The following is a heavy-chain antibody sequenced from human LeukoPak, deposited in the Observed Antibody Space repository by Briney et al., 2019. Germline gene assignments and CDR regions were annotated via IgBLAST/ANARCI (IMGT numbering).Heavy chain of an antibody. D-gene: IGHD3-16*02. J-gene: IGHJ3*02. V-gene: IGHV3-7*01. CDR1: GFTFSSYW. CDR3: ARDLGGVIDIEADAFDI. CDR2: IKQGGSEK. Sequence: GGSLRLSCAASGFTFSSYWMSWVRQAPGKGLEWVANIKQGGSEKYYVDSVKGRFTISRDNAKNSLYLQMNSLRAEDTAVYYCARDLGGVIDIEADAFDIWGQGTMVTVSS.